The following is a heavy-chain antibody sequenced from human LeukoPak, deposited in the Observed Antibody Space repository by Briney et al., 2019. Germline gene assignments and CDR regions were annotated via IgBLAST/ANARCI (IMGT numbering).Heavy chain of an antibody. J-gene: IGHJ4*02. Sequence: GGSLGLSCAASGVTFSSYSMNWVRQAPGKGLEWVSSISSSSSYIYYADSVKGRFTISRDNAKSSVYLQMNSLRAEDTAVYYCARGGFNWNDPIDYWGQGTLVTVSS. D-gene: IGHD1-20*01. CDR2: ISSSSSYI. CDR3: ARGGFNWNDPIDY. CDR1: GVTFSSYS. V-gene: IGHV3-21*01.